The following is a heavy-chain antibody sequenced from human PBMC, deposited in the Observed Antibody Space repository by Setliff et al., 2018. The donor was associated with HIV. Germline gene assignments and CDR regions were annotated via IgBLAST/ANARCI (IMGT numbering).Heavy chain of an antibody. CDR3: ARESPDGLDY. CDR1: GGSISSSSYY. Sequence: SETLSLTCTVSGGSISSSSYYWGWIRQPPGKGLEWIGGIYYSGSTYYNPSLKTRVTISVDTSKNQFSLKLSSVTAADTAMYFCARESPDGLDYWGQGTLVTVSS. CDR2: IYYSGST. J-gene: IGHJ4*02. V-gene: IGHV4-39*02. D-gene: IGHD2-8*01.